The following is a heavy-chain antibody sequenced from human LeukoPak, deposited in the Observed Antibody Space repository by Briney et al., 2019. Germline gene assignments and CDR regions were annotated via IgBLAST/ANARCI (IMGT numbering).Heavy chain of an antibody. Sequence: SETLSLTCTVSGYSISSGYYWGWIRPPPGKGLEWIGYIYYSGSTNYNPSLKSRVTISVDTSKNQFSLKLSSVTAADTAVYYCAREGDSSSPVDYWGQGTLVTVSS. CDR1: GYSISSGYY. J-gene: IGHJ4*02. CDR3: AREGDSSSPVDY. V-gene: IGHV4-61*01. D-gene: IGHD6-13*01. CDR2: IYYSGST.